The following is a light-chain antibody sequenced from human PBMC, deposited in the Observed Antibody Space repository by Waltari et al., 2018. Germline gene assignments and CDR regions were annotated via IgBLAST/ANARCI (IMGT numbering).Light chain of an antibody. J-gene: IGLJ1*01. CDR1: SSDVGGYNY. CDR2: EVF. V-gene: IGLV2-14*01. CDR3: NSYTTSSTQV. Sequence: QSALTQPASVSGSPGQSITISCTGTSSDVGGYNYVSWYQQHPGKAPKLMIYEVFNRPSGVSHRFSGSKSGNTASLTISGLQAEDEADYYCNSYTTSSTQVFGTGTKVTVL.